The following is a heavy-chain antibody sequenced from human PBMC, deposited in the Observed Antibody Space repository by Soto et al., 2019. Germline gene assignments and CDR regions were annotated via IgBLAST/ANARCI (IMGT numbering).Heavy chain of an antibody. J-gene: IGHJ5*02. Sequence: QVQLVQSGAEVKKPGASVKVSCKASGYTFTSYDINWVRQATGQGLEWMGWMNPNSGNTGYAQKFQGRVTMTRNTSISTAYMELSRLRSEDTAVYYCAREEITMVRGVHQPEGWFDPWGQGSLVTVSS. CDR1: GYTFTSYD. CDR3: AREEITMVRGVHQPEGWFDP. D-gene: IGHD3-10*01. CDR2: MNPNSGNT. V-gene: IGHV1-8*01.